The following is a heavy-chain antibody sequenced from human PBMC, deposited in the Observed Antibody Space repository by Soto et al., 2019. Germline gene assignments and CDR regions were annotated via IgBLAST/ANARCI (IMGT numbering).Heavy chain of an antibody. D-gene: IGHD3-9*01. CDR1: GGSISSYY. Sequence: PSETLSLTCTGSGGSISSYYWSWIRQPPGKGLEWIGYIYYSGSTNYNPSLKSRVTISVDTSKNQFSLKLSSVTAADTAVYYCARVSFDWLPMYYFDYWGQGTLVTVSS. CDR3: ARVSFDWLPMYYFDY. V-gene: IGHV4-59*01. J-gene: IGHJ4*02. CDR2: IYYSGST.